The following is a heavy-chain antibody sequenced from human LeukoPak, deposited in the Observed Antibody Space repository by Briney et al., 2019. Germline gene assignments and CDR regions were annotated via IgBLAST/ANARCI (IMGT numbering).Heavy chain of an antibody. V-gene: IGHV1-8*03. CDR2: MNPNSGNT. CDR3: AREDYYDSGSSDY. J-gene: IGHJ4*02. CDR1: GYTFTSYD. D-gene: IGHD3-22*01. Sequence: ASVKVSCKASGYTFTSYDINWVRQATGQGLEWMGWMNPNSGNTAYAQKFQGRVTITRNTSISTAYMELSSLRSEDTAIYYCAREDYYDSGSSDYWGQGPLVTVSS.